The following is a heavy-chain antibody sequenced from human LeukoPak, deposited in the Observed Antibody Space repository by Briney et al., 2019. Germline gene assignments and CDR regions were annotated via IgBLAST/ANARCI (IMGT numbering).Heavy chain of an antibody. D-gene: IGHD5-12*01. CDR2: ISPSGSTV. V-gene: IGHV3-11*01. Sequence: GGPLRLSCAASGFIFSDYYMSWIRQSPGRGLEWLSYISPSGSTVYEADSLKGRFTISRDNARNSLFLQMNSLRVEDTAVYYCAREKKRGYSGYDCWGQGTLVTVSS. J-gene: IGHJ4*02. CDR3: AREKKRGYSGYDC. CDR1: GFIFSDYY.